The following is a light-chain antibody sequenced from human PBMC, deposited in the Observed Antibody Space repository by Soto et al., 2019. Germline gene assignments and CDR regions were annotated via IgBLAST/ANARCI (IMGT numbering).Light chain of an antibody. Sequence: QAALTQPPSVSGAPGQRVTFSCTGNSSNIGAGSDVHWYQQLPGTAPKLLIYANSNRPSGVPDRFSASKSGTSASLAITGLQAEDEADYCCQSYDSSLRVVVFGGGTKVTVL. J-gene: IGLJ2*01. V-gene: IGLV1-40*01. CDR3: QSYDSSLRVVV. CDR1: SSNIGAGSD. CDR2: ANS.